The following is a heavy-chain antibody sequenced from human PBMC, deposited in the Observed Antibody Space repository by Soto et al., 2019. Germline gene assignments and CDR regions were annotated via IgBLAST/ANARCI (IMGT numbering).Heavy chain of an antibody. CDR3: AGHRSKWGYGSGSPTYDYYYYGMDV. V-gene: IGHV4-39*01. D-gene: IGHD3-10*01. CDR1: GGSISSSSYY. CDR2: IYYSGST. Sequence: PSETLSLTCTVSGGSISSSSYYWGWIRQPPGKGLEWIGSIYYSGSTYYNPSLKSRVTISVDTSKNQFSLKLSSVTAADTAVYYCAGHRSKWGYGSGSPTYDYYYYGMDVWGQGTTVTVSS. J-gene: IGHJ6*02.